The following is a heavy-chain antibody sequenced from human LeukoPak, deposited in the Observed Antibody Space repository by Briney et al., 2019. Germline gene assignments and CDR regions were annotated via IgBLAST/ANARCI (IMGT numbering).Heavy chain of an antibody. CDR2: INPNSGGT. D-gene: IGHD6-13*01. CDR3: ARPSIAAETWFDP. V-gene: IGHV1-2*02. Sequence: ASVKVSCKASGYTFTGCYMHWVRQAPGQGLEWMGWINPNSGGTNYAQKFQGRVTMTRDTSISTAYMELSRLRSDDTAVYYCARPSIAAETWFDPWGQGTLVTVSS. J-gene: IGHJ5*02. CDR1: GYTFTGCY.